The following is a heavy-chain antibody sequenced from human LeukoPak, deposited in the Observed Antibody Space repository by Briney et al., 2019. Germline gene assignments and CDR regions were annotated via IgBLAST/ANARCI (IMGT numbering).Heavy chain of an antibody. D-gene: IGHD2-15*01. Sequence: SGGSLRLSCAASGFIFSDCAMSWVRQAPGKGLEWVATISGVGGNLHYTDSAKGRFTISRDNSKNMVYLQMSSLRAEDTAVYYCAKIRWSPIYFFDYWGQGALVTVSS. CDR1: GFIFSDCA. J-gene: IGHJ4*02. CDR2: ISGVGGNL. V-gene: IGHV3-23*01. CDR3: AKIRWSPIYFFDY.